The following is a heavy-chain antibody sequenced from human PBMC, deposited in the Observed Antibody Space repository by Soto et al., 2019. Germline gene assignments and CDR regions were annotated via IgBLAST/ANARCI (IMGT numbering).Heavy chain of an antibody. Sequence: QVQLVESGGGVVQPGRSLRLSCAASGFTFSNYGMHWVRQAPGKGLEWVAVIWYAGTNKYYADSVKGRFTISRDNSKNTLYLKMNSLRAEDTAVYYCARDQAAAPTLDYYFGMDVWGQGTTVTVYS. V-gene: IGHV3-33*01. CDR2: IWYAGTNK. CDR3: ARDQAAAPTLDYYFGMDV. CDR1: GFTFSNYG. D-gene: IGHD6-13*01. J-gene: IGHJ6*02.